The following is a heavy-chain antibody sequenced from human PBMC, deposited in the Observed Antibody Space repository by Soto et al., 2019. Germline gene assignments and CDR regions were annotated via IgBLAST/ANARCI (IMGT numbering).Heavy chain of an antibody. CDR2: ISSSSSTI. CDR1: GFTFSSYS. CDR3: ARMKWFGESANNWFDP. J-gene: IGHJ5*02. V-gene: IGHV3-48*02. D-gene: IGHD3-10*01. Sequence: GSLRLSCAASGFTFSSYSMNWVRQAPGKGLEWVSYISSSSSTIYYADSVKGRFTISRDNAKNSLYLQMNSLRDEDTAVYYCARMKWFGESANNWFDPWGQGTLVTVSS.